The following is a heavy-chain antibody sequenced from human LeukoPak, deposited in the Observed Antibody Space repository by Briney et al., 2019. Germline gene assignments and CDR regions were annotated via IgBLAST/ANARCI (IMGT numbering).Heavy chain of an antibody. CDR2: MNPNSGNT. CDR1: GYTFTSYD. D-gene: IGHD3-3*01. V-gene: IGHV1-8*01. CDR3: ARGGSLEWLPYYYYYYGMDV. J-gene: IGHJ6*02. Sequence: RAPVKVSCKASGYTFTSYDINWVRQATGQGLEWMGWMNPNSGNTGYAQKFQGRVTMTRNTSISTAYMELSSLRSEDTAVYYCARGGSLEWLPYYYYYYGMDVWGQGTTVTVSS.